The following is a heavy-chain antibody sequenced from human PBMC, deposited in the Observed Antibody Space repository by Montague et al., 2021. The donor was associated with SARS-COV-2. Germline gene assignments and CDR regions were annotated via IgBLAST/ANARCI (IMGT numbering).Heavy chain of an antibody. CDR3: ARDRRFLEWLPTLGCFDP. D-gene: IGHD3-3*01. J-gene: IGHJ5*02. CDR2: IKQDGSER. CDR1: GFTFSSYW. V-gene: IGHV3-7*01. Sequence: SLRLSCAASGFTFSSYWMSWFRQAPGKGLEWVANIKQDGSERYYVDSVKGRFTISRDNAKNSLYLQMNSLRAEDTAVYYCARDRRFLEWLPTLGCFDPWGQGTLVTVSS.